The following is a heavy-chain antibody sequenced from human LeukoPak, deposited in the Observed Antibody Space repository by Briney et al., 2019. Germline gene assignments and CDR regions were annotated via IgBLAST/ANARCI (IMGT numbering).Heavy chain of an antibody. CDR3: ARLGPAYGSGSYQWFDP. Sequence: KPSETLSLTCAVYGGSFSGYYWSWIRQPPGKGLEWIGEINHSGSTNYNPSLKSRVTISVDTSKNQFSLKLSSVTAADTAVYYCARLGPAYGSGSYQWFDPWGQGTLVTVSS. J-gene: IGHJ5*02. CDR1: GGSFSGYY. CDR2: INHSGST. V-gene: IGHV4-34*01. D-gene: IGHD3-10*01.